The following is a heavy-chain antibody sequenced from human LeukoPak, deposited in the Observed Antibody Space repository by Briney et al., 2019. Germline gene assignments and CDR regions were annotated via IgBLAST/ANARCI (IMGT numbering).Heavy chain of an antibody. V-gene: IGHV3-23*01. CDR2: ISGSGGST. CDR1: GFTFSSYA. CDR3: ANGVRGVGAPVDY. D-gene: IGHD1-26*01. J-gene: IGHJ4*02. Sequence: GGSLRLSCAASGFTFSSYAMSWVRQAPGKGLEWVSAISGSGGSTYCADSVKGRFTISRDNSKNTLYLQMNSLRAEDTAVYYCANGVRGVGAPVDYWGQGTLVTVSS.